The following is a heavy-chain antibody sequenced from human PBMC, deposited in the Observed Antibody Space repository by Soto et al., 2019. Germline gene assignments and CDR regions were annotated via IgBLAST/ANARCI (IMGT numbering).Heavy chain of an antibody. J-gene: IGHJ4*02. Sequence: GGSLRLSCAASGCTFISYAMNWVRQAPGKGLEWVSAISGSGGSTYYADSVKGRFTISRDNSKNTLYLQMNSLRAEDTAVYYCAKSVTPSPLFDYWGQGTLVTVSS. CDR3: AKSVTPSPLFDY. CDR2: ISGSGGST. V-gene: IGHV3-23*01. D-gene: IGHD4-4*01. CDR1: GCTFISYA.